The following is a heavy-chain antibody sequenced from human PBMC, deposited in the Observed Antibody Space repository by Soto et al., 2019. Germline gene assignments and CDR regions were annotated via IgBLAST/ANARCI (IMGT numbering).Heavy chain of an antibody. D-gene: IGHD2-2*01. J-gene: IGHJ5*02. CDR3: ARTVVPPAMRTYWFDP. Sequence: QVQLQDSGPGLVKPSGTLSLTCAVSSGSISSSNWRSWVRQPPGNGLEWMGEIYHSGSTKYNPSLKSRVTVSVDKAKHNFSLKLSSVTAADPAVYYCARTVVPPAMRTYWFDPSGHGALVTASS. CDR2: IYHSGST. V-gene: IGHV4-4*02. CDR1: SGSISSSNW.